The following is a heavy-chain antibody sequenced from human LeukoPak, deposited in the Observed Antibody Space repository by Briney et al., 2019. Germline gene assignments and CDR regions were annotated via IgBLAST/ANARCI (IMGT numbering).Heavy chain of an antibody. J-gene: IGHJ4*02. V-gene: IGHV3-9*01. CDR2: ISWNSGTI. D-gene: IGHD6-19*01. CDR3: AKDNRRHYTSGPNPDSLH. CDR1: GFIFNSYA. Sequence: GRSLRLSCAGSGFIFNSYAMHWVRQPPGKGLEWVSGISWNSGTIDYADSVRGRFTISRDNAKNSLYLQMDSLRVEDTAFYYCAKDNRRHYTSGPNPDSLHWGQGALVTVSS.